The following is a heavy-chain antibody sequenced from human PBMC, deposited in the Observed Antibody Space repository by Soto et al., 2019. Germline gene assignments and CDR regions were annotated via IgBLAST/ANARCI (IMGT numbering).Heavy chain of an antibody. CDR2: INPNSGGT. V-gene: IGHV1-2*02. Sequence: ASVKVSCKASGYTFTGYYMHWVRQAPGQGLEWMGWINPNSGGTNYAQKFQGRVTMTRDTSISTAHMELSRLRSDDTAVYYCARGRRRIKATIIAEYFQHWGQGTLVTVSS. CDR3: ARGRRRIKATIIAEYFQH. D-gene: IGHD2-15*01. J-gene: IGHJ1*01. CDR1: GYTFTGYY.